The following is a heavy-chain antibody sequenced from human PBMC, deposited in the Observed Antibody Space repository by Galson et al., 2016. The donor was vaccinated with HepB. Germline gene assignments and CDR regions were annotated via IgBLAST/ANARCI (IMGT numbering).Heavy chain of an antibody. J-gene: IGHJ6*02. CDR1: GFSFSSYW. V-gene: IGHV3-30-3*01. Sequence: SLRLSCAASGFSFSSYWMSWVRQAPGKGLEWVAVMSYDGSNKYYADSVKGRFTISRDNSRNTLYLQMNSLRGEDTAVYYCARARDDSDNYYGMDVWGQGTTVTVPS. CDR3: ARARDDSDNYYGMDV. D-gene: IGHD3-22*01. CDR2: MSYDGSNK.